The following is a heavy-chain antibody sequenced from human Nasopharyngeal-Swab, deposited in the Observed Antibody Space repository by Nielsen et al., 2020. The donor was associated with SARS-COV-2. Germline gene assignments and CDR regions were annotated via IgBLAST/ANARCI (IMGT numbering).Heavy chain of an antibody. CDR1: GFTFSSYN. J-gene: IGHJ6*02. Sequence: GASLELCCVVCGFTFSSYNMNWVRQAPGKGLEWVSCISSSSSYIYYEDSVKGRFTISRDNAENSLYLQMNSLRAEDTAVYYCAAYYASGSYSSGSSNYYYYGKDVWGQGTTVTVSS. CDR2: ISSSSSYI. CDR3: AAYYASGSYSSGSSNYYYYGKDV. D-gene: IGHD3-10*01. V-gene: IGHV3-21*01.